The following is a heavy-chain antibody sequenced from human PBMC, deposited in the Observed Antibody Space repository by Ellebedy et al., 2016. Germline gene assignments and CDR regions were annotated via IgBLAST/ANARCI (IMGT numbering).Heavy chain of an antibody. Sequence: GGSLRLXCAASGFTFKTYAMSWVRQAPGEGLEWVSTLSGSGPKTYYADSVQGRFTISRDNSRSTLYLQMNSLRAEDMAVYYCAKHETDGDYYFDLWGRGTLVTVSS. V-gene: IGHV3-23*01. CDR1: GFTFKTYA. CDR3: AKHETDGDYYFDL. CDR2: LSGSGPKT. D-gene: IGHD2-21*01. J-gene: IGHJ2*01.